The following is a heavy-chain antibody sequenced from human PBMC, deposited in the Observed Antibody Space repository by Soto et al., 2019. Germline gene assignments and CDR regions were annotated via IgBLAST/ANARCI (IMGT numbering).Heavy chain of an antibody. CDR3: TTLYTYVGY. J-gene: IGHJ4*02. CDR2: IKSKDDGETT. Sequence: EVQLVESGGGLVKPGGSLRLSCAASGFTFSNALMSWVRQAPGKGLEWVGRIKSKDDGETTDYAAPVKDRFTISRDDSKNTVFLQMNSLKTEDTAVYSCTTLYTYVGYWGQGTLVTVSS. V-gene: IGHV3-15*01. CDR1: GFTFSNAL. D-gene: IGHD5-18*01.